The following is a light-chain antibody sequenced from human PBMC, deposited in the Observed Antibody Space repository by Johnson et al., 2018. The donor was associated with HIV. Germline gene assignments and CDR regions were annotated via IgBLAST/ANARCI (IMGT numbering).Light chain of an antibody. CDR3: GTWDSSLSAYV. Sequence: QSVLTQAPSVSAAQGQKVTISCSGSSSNIGNNYVSWYQQLPGTAPKLLIYDNNKRPSGIRDRFSGSKSGTSATLGITGLQTGDEADYYCGTWDSSLSAYVSGTGTKVTVL. V-gene: IGLV1-51*01. CDR2: DNN. J-gene: IGLJ1*01. CDR1: SSNIGNNY.